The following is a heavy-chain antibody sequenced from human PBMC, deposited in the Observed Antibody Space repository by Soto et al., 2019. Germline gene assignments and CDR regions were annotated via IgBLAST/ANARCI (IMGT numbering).Heavy chain of an antibody. J-gene: IGHJ6*02. V-gene: IGHV1-24*01. CDR1: GYTLTELS. D-gene: IGHD5-12*01. CDR3: ATDSGYSGYDPPYYYYGMDV. CDR2: FDPEDGET. Sequence: ASVKVSCKVSGYTLTELSMHWVRQAPGKGLEWMGGFDPEDGETIYAQKFQGRVTMTEDTSTYTAYMELSSLRSEDTAVYYCATDSGYSGYDPPYYYYGMDVWGQGTTVTVSS.